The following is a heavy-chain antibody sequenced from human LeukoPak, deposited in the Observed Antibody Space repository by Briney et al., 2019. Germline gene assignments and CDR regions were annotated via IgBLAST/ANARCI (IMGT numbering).Heavy chain of an antibody. CDR1: GFTFSSYA. Sequence: SGGSLRLSCAASGFTFSSYAMSWVRQAPGKGLEWVSAISGSGGSTYYADSVKGRFTISRDNSKNTLYLQMNSLRAEDTAVYYCAKDPYYYGSGSMGLWGQGTMVTVSS. J-gene: IGHJ3*01. CDR3: AKDPYYYGSGSMGL. V-gene: IGHV3-23*01. D-gene: IGHD3-10*01. CDR2: ISGSGGST.